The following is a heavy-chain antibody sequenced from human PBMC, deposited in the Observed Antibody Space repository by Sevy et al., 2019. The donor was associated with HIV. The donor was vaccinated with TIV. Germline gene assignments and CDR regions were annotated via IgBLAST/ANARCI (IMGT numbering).Heavy chain of an antibody. V-gene: IGHV3-7*04. CDR3: VRAIQSEGSF. J-gene: IGHJ4*02. CDR2: IKEDDTDK. CDR1: GFSLETYW. Sequence: GGSLRLSCAASGFSLETYWMNWVRQAPGKPLEWVANIKEDDTDKYYVDSVKGRFTIFRDNGRNLVYLVMNNLRVGDTACYYCVRAIQSEGSFWGQGTLVTVSS. D-gene: IGHD2-2*02.